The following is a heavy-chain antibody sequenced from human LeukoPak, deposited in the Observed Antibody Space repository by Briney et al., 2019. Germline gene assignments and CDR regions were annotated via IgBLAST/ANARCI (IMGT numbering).Heavy chain of an antibody. V-gene: IGHV1-2*02. Sequence: GASVKVSCKASGYTFTGYYMHWVRQAPGQGLEWMGWINPNSGGTNYAQKCQGRVTMTRDTSISTAYMELSRLRSDDTAVYYCARADYDSSGYYYDYWGQGTLVTVSS. CDR1: GYTFTGYY. CDR3: ARADYDSSGYYYDY. D-gene: IGHD3-22*01. J-gene: IGHJ4*02. CDR2: INPNSGGT.